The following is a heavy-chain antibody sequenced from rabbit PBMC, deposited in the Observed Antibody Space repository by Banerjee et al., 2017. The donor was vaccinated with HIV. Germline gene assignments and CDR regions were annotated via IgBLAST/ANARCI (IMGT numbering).Heavy chain of an antibody. J-gene: IGHJ2*01. CDR2: IYAGSSGST. CDR1: GFDFSSYYM. V-gene: IGHV1S45*01. D-gene: IGHD6-1*01. Sequence: QEQLKETGGGLVQPGGSLTLSCKASGFDFSSYYMSWVRQAPGKGLEWIACIYAGSSGSTYYASWAKGRFTISKTSSTTVTLQMTSLTAADTATYFCARAGYAGYGYVGAFNPWGPGTLVTVS. CDR3: ARAGYAGYGYVGAFNP.